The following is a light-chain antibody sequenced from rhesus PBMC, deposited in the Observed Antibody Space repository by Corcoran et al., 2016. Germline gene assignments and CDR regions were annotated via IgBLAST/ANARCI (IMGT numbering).Light chain of an antibody. CDR1: QGISSW. V-gene: IGKV1-33*02. J-gene: IGKJ1*01. CDR2: AAS. Sequence: DIQMTLSPSSLSASVGDRVTITCQASQGISSWLAWYQQKPGKAPKLLIYAASSLQSGVPSRFSGRGSGTDCTLTISSLQPEDFATYYGQQHNSYPRTFGQGTKVEIK. CDR3: QQHNSYPRT.